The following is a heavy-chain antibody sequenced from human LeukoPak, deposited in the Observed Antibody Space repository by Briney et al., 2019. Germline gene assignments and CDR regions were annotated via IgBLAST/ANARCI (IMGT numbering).Heavy chain of an antibody. D-gene: IGHD1-26*01. V-gene: IGHV1-18*01. J-gene: IGHJ4*02. CDR2: ISAYNGNT. Sequence: GASVKVSYKASGYTFTSYGISWVRQAPGQELEWMGWISAYNGNTNYAQKLQGRVTMTTDTSTSTAYMELRSLRSDDTAVYYCARDSPSGSYYGYWGQGTLVTVSS. CDR1: GYTFTSYG. CDR3: ARDSPSGSYYGY.